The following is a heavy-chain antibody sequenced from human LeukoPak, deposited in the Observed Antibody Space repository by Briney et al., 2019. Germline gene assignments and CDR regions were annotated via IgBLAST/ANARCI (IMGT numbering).Heavy chain of an antibody. CDR2: ISSGGSSI. CDR3: ARSNQADDY. V-gene: IGHV3-11*04. J-gene: IGHJ4*02. D-gene: IGHD1-14*01. Sequence: GGSLRLSCAVSGFTFSDYHMSWIRQAPGKGLEWVSYISSGGSSISHADSVKGRFTISRDNAENMLYLQMDSLRAEDTGVYYCARSNQADDYWGQGTLVTVSS. CDR1: GFTFSDYH.